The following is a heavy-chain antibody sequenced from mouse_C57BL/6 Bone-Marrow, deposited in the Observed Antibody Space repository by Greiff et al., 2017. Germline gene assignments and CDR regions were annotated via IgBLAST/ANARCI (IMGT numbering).Heavy chain of an antibody. CDR3: ARDYGRSFDY. CDR2: IDPSDSYT. J-gene: IGHJ2*01. CDR1: GYTFTSYW. V-gene: IGHV1-50*01. D-gene: IGHD1-1*01. Sequence: QVQLQQPGAELVKPGASVKLSCKASGYTFTSYWMQWVKQRPGQGLEWIGEIDPSDSYTNYNQKFKGKATFTVDTSSSTAYMQLSSLTSEDSAVYYCARDYGRSFDYWGQGTTLTVSS.